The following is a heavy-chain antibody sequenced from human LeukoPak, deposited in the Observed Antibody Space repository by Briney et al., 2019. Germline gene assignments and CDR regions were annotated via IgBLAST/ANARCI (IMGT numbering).Heavy chain of an antibody. D-gene: IGHD3-10*01. Sequence: GGSLRLSCAAPGVTFSNYAMHWVRQSPGKGLEWVAVISNDGTDKHHADSVKGRFTVSRDNSNHTVYLEMDRLRVEDTAIYYCVREGTYFFVSGSFQGYYFDNWGQGTLVTVSS. CDR2: ISNDGTDK. V-gene: IGHV3-30*03. J-gene: IGHJ4*02. CDR1: GVTFSNYA. CDR3: VREGTYFFVSGSFQGYYFDN.